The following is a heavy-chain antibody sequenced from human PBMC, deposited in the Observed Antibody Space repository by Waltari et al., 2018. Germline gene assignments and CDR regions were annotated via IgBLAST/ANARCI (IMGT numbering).Heavy chain of an antibody. V-gene: IGHV4-34*01. CDR1: GGSFSGYY. D-gene: IGHD1-26*01. CDR3: ARHAQDGSSTLYYFDY. CDR2: INHSGST. Sequence: QVQLQQWGAGLLKPSETLSLTCAVYGGSFSGYYWSWIRQPPGKGLEWIGEINHSGSTNYNPSLKSRVTISVDTSKNQFSLKLSSVTAADTAVYYCARHAQDGSSTLYYFDYWGQGTLVTVSS. J-gene: IGHJ4*02.